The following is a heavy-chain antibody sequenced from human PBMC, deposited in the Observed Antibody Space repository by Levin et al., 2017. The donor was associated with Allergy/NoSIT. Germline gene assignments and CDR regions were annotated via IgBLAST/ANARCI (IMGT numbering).Heavy chain of an antibody. Sequence: GESLKISCAASGFTFSNYNMNWVRQAPGKGLEWLSYISSNTRTIYYASSLKGRFTVSRDNAKNSLYLQMNSLRDDDTAVYYCVREGGWWPPYVFDYWGQGAPVTVSS. CDR2: ISSNTRTI. V-gene: IGHV3-48*02. J-gene: IGHJ4*02. CDR1: GFTFSNYN. CDR3: VREGGWWPPYVFDY. D-gene: IGHD2-15*01.